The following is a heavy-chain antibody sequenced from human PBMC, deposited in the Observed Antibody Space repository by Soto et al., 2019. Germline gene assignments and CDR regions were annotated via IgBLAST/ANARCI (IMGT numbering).Heavy chain of an antibody. D-gene: IGHD3-10*01. Sequence: ASVKVSCKASGYTLIGNYMHWVRQAPGQGLEWMGWINPNSGGTHYAQRFQGRVTMTRDTSISTAYMELSRLRSDDTAVYYCSRGFHHGQGDSFDYWGQGTLVTVSS. V-gene: IGHV1-2*02. CDR1: GYTLIGNY. CDR2: INPNSGGT. J-gene: IGHJ4*02. CDR3: SRGFHHGQGDSFDY.